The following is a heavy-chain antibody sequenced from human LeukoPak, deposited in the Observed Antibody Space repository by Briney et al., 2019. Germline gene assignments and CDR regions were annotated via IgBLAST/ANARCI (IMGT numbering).Heavy chain of an antibody. D-gene: IGHD6-6*01. J-gene: IGHJ4*02. CDR1: GFTFSSYS. CDR2: IKSKGDGGTT. Sequence: GGSLRLSCAASGFTFSSYSMNWVRQAPGKGLEWVGRIKSKGDGGTTDYAAPVEGRFSISRDDSKNTLYLQMNSLKTEDTAVYYCTTDSSSSSYYWGQGTLVTVSS. V-gene: IGHV3-15*01. CDR3: TTDSSSSSYY.